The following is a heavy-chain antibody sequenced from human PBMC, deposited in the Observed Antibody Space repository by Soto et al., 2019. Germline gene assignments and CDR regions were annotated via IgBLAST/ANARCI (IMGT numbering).Heavy chain of an antibody. CDR1: GFTFSSYV. CDR3: VRDCPHSAICGYGDY. J-gene: IGHJ4*02. Sequence: QVQLVESGGGVVQPGGSLRLSCAASGFTFSSYVMHWVRQAPGKGLEWVAHISYDGNNQYYADSVKGRFTISRDNSKNTLYLQMSSLRVDDTAVYDCVRDCPHSAICGYGDYWGQGNLVTVSS. V-gene: IGHV3-30-3*01. CDR2: ISYDGNNQ. D-gene: IGHD3-3*01.